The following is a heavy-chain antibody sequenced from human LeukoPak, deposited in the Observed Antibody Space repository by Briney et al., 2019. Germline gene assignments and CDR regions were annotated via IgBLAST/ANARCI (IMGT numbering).Heavy chain of an antibody. D-gene: IGHD3-3*01. V-gene: IGHV3-74*01. Sequence: GGSLRLSCAASGFTLSNYWIQWVRQAPGKGLVWVSRINRDGSITNYADSVKGRFTISRDNAKNTLYLQMNSLRVEDTAVYYCARGVFGVVIKGYNWFDSWGQGTLVTVSS. CDR3: ARGVFGVVIKGYNWFDS. CDR2: INRDGSIT. CDR1: GFTLSNYW. J-gene: IGHJ5*01.